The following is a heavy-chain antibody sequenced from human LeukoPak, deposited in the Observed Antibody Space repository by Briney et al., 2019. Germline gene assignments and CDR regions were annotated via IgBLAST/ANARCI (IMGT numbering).Heavy chain of an antibody. CDR3: ARAEIYVRSRYCSGGTCYRFVY. V-gene: IGHV1-2*02. CDR2: IKPTSCDT. CDR1: GYTFTGYY. D-gene: IGHD2-15*01. J-gene: IGHJ4*02. Sequence: GGSVKVSCKASGYTFTGYYMHWVRQAPGHRLEWMGWIKPTSCDTNYAQKLQARVTMTRDTSISTAYMELSRLTSDDTAVYYSARAEIYVRSRYCSGGTCYRFVYWGQGTLVTVSS.